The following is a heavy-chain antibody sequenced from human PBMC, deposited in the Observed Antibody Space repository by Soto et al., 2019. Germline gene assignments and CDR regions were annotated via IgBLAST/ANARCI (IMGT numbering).Heavy chain of an antibody. D-gene: IGHD6-25*01. CDR2: IYYSGST. J-gene: IGHJ4*02. CDR3: ARPLIAAAGVYFDY. V-gene: IGHV4-39*01. Sequence: SETLSLTCTVSGGSISSSSYYWGWIRQPPGKGLEWIGSIYYSGSTYYNPSLKSRVTISVDTSKNQFSLKLSSVTAADTAVYYCARPLIAAAGVYFDYWGQGTLVTVSS. CDR1: GGSISSSSYY.